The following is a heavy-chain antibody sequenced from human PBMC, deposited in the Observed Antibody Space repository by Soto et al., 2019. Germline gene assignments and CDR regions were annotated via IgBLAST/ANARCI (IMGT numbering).Heavy chain of an antibody. CDR2: LSRSGNTI. CDR1: GFTFGDYE. Sequence: GGSLRLSCADSGFTFGDYEMSWIRQAARKGPEWVSFLSRSGNTIYYADSVKGRFSISRDNAENSLYLQMNSLRAEDTAVYYCVRDFEGSYGYGPFDYWGQGTLVTVSS. D-gene: IGHD5-18*01. V-gene: IGHV3-11*01. J-gene: IGHJ4*02. CDR3: VRDFEGSYGYGPFDY.